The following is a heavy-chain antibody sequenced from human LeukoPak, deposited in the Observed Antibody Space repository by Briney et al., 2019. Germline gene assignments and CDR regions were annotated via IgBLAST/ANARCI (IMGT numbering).Heavy chain of an antibody. CDR3: ARDSLSSSGWYSRSLYYYYYMDV. D-gene: IGHD6-19*01. Sequence: GGSLRLSCAASGFTFSSYWMSWVRQAPGKGLEWVANIKQDGSEKYYVDSVKGRFTISRDNAKNSLYLQMNSLRAEDTAVYYCARDSLSSSGWYSRSLYYYYYMDVWGKGTTVTISS. V-gene: IGHV3-7*01. CDR1: GFTFSSYW. J-gene: IGHJ6*03. CDR2: IKQDGSEK.